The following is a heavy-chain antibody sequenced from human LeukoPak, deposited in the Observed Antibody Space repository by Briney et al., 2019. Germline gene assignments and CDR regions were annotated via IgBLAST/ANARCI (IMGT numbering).Heavy chain of an antibody. Sequence: GRSLRLSCAASGLTVSSNCMSWVRQAPGKGLEWVSFIYSGGNTYYAASVKGRFSISRDNPKNTVYLQMNSLRVEDTAVYYCARELREHGVFDIWGQGIMVTVSS. V-gene: IGHV3-53*01. D-gene: IGHD1-26*01. CDR2: IYSGGNT. CDR1: GLTVSSNC. J-gene: IGHJ3*02. CDR3: ARELREHGVFDI.